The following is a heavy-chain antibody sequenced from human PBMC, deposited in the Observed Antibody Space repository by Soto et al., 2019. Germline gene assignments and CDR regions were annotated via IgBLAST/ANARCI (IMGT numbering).Heavy chain of an antibody. CDR3: ARVRVIAVAGRLSWFDP. CDR2: INHSGST. D-gene: IGHD6-19*01. CDR1: GGSFSGYY. J-gene: IGHJ5*02. V-gene: IGHV4-34*01. Sequence: SETLSLTCAVYGGSFSGYYWSWIRQPPGKGLEWIGEINHSGSTNYNPSLKSRVTISVDTSKNQFSLKLSSVTAADTAVYYCARVRVIAVAGRLSWFDPWGQGTLVTVSS.